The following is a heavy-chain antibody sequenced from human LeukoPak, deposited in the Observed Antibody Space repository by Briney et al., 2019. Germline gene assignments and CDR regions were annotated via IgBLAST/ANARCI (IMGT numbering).Heavy chain of an antibody. CDR2: ISSSGSTI. CDR1: GSTFSSYE. J-gene: IGHJ4*02. Sequence: GGSLRLSCAASGSTFSSYEMNWVRQAPGKGLEWVSYISSSGSTIYYADSVKGRFTISRDNAKNSLYLQMNSLRAEDTAVYYCARDSWVRGVIHTFDYWGQGTLVTVSS. D-gene: IGHD3-10*01. CDR3: ARDSWVRGVIHTFDY. V-gene: IGHV3-48*03.